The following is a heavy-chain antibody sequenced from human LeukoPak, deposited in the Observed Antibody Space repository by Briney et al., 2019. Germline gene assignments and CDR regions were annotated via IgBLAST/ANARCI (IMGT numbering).Heavy chain of an antibody. CDR2: ISYDGSNK. V-gene: IGHV3-30-3*01. Sequence: QPGRSLRLSCAASGVTFSSNNMHWVRQAPGKGLEWVGFISYDGSNKYCADSVKGRFTISRDNSKNTLYLQLNSLRAEDTAVYYCATYTTSRSNFDHWGQGTLVTVSS. CDR1: GVTFSSNN. CDR3: ATYTTSRSNFDH. J-gene: IGHJ4*02. D-gene: IGHD3-16*01.